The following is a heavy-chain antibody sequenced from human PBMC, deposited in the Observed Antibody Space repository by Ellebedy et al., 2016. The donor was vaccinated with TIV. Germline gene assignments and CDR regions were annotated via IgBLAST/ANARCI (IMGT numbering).Heavy chain of an antibody. CDR3: ARDSSGYYYTEGAFDI. V-gene: IGHV1-69*13. Sequence: AASVKVSCKTSGGAFRSNAIDWVRQAPGQGLEWMGGIIAIFGTTNYAQKFQGRVTITADESTSTAYMELSSLRSEDTAVYYCARDSSGYYYTEGAFDIWGQGTMVTVSS. CDR1: GGAFRSNA. CDR2: IIAIFGTT. D-gene: IGHD3-22*01. J-gene: IGHJ3*02.